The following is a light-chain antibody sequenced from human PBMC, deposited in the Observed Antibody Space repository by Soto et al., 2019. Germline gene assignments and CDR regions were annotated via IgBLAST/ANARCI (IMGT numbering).Light chain of an antibody. CDR1: QDISNY. J-gene: IGKJ3*01. CDR3: A. V-gene: IGKV1-33*01. CDR2: DAS. Sequence: DIQMTQSPSSLSASVGDRVTITCQASQDISNYLNWYQQKPGKAPKLLIYDASNLETGVPSRFSGSGSGTDFTFTISSLQPEDIATYYYAFGPGTKVDIK.